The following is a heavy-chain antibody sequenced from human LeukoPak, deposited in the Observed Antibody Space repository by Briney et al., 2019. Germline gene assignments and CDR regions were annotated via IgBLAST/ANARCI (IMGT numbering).Heavy chain of an antibody. CDR3: ARVTVVTVGAFDI. J-gene: IGHJ3*02. D-gene: IGHD4-23*01. CDR1: GYTFTSYD. CDR2: MNPNSGNT. V-gene: IGHV1-8*03. Sequence: VASVKVSCKASGYTFTSYDINWVRQATGQGLEWMGWMNPNSGNTGYAQKFQGRVTITRNTSISTAYMELSSLRSEDTAVYYCARVTVVTVGAFDIWGQGTMVTVSS.